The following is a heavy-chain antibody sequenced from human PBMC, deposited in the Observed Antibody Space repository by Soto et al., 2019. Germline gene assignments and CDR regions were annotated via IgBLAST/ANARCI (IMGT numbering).Heavy chain of an antibody. V-gene: IGHV4-61*01. CDR3: ARDNMATFDYHYYGMDV. Sequence: QVQLQESGPGLAKPSETLSLTCSVSGGSVSGGSYQWTWIRQAPGKGLEWIGYVHFSGGTNYNPSLESRVTISIDTSRDQFSLKLTSLTAADTAVYFCARDNMATFDYHYYGMDVWGQGTTATVSS. J-gene: IGHJ6*02. CDR1: GGSVSGGSYQ. D-gene: IGHD5-12*01. CDR2: VHFSGGT.